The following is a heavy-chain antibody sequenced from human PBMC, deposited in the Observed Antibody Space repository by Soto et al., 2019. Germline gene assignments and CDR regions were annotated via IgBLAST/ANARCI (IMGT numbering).Heavy chain of an antibody. CDR3: ARIRASGSSIWFDP. Sequence: SGPTLVNPTQTLTLTCTFSGFSLSTTGVRVSWIRQPPGKALEWLARIDWDDDKFYTTSLRTRLTISKDTSKNQVVLTMTNVDPVDTATYFCARIRASGSSIWFDPWGPGTRVTVSS. CDR2: IDWDDDK. CDR1: GFSLSTTGVR. V-gene: IGHV2-70*04. J-gene: IGHJ5*02. D-gene: IGHD6-6*01.